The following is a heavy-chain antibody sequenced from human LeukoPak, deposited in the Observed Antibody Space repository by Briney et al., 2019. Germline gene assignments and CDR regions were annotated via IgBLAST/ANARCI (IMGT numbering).Heavy chain of an antibody. CDR1: GYTFTGYY. Sequence: GASVKVSCKASGYTFTGYYMHWVRQAPGQGLEWMGWIIPTSGGTNYAQKFQGRVTMTRDTSINTAYMELGRLTSDDTAVYYCACGQYDTSLFPWGQGTLVTVSS. V-gene: IGHV1-2*02. J-gene: IGHJ5*02. D-gene: IGHD3-9*01. CDR2: IIPTSGGT. CDR3: ACGQYDTSLFP.